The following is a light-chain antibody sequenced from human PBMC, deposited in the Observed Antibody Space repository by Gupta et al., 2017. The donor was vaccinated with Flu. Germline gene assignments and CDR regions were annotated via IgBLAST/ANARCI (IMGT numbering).Light chain of an antibody. V-gene: IGKV4-1*01. J-gene: IGKJ2*01. Sequence: ATINCRSSQSLFYSSTNQNYLSWYQQKPGQPPTLLIYWASSRESGVPYRFSGSGSGTVFTLTINNLQAEDVAVYFYHKYFTLHTFGQGTKLEIK. CDR1: QSLFYSSTNQNY. CDR2: WAS. CDR3: HKYFTLHT.